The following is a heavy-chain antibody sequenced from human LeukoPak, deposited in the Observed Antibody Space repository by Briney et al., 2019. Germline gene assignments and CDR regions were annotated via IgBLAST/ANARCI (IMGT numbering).Heavy chain of an antibody. CDR2: ISSSGSTI. CDR1: GFTFSSYE. D-gene: IGHD2-21*01. Sequence: PGGSLRLSCAASGFTFSSYEMNWVRQAPGKGLEWVSYISSSGSTIYYADSVKGRFTISRDNAKHSLYLQMNSLRSEDTAVYYCVFDLFYYYYMDVWGKGTTVTISS. J-gene: IGHJ6*03. CDR3: VFDLFYYYYMDV. V-gene: IGHV3-48*03.